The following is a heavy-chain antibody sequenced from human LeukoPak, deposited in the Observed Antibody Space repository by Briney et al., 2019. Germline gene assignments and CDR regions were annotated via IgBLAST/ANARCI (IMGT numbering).Heavy chain of an antibody. J-gene: IGHJ4*02. D-gene: IGHD3-22*01. V-gene: IGHV5-51*01. CDR1: GYSFTSYW. CDR2: IYPGDSDT. CDR3: ARPTTYYYDSSGYSPYYFDY. Sequence: GESLKISCKGSGYSFTSYWIGWVRLMPGKGLEWMGIIYPGDSDTRYSPSFQGQVTISADKSISTAYLQWSSLKASDTAMYYCARPTTYYYDSSGYSPYYFDYWGQGTLVTVSS.